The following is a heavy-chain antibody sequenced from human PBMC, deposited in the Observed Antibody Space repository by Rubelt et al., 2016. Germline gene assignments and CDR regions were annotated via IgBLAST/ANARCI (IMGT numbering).Heavy chain of an antibody. CDR3: ARVMGPPPTSEGGGTVDY. CDR1: GGSFSGYY. J-gene: IGHJ4*02. CDR2: INHSGST. Sequence: QVQLQQWGAGLLKPSETLSLTCAVYGGSFSGYYWSWIRQPPGKGLEWIGEINHSGSTNYNPSLKSGDTISVGTAKNQFARELSSVTAAETAVYYCARVMGPPPTSEGGGTVDYWGQGTLVTVSS. D-gene: IGHD1-14*01. V-gene: IGHV4-34*01.